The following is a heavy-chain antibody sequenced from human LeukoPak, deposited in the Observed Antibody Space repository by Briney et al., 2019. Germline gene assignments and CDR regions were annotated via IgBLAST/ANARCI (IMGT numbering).Heavy chain of an antibody. J-gene: IGHJ3*02. CDR1: GDFIRRDY. CDR3: ARLFDYDSSGDPDTFNM. Sequence: SETLSLTCSVSGDFIRRDYWTWIRQSPGKGLEWIGFFSNSGRIRYNPSLQSRVTLSIDASRSQLSLKLRSLSAADTAVYYCARLFDYDSSGDPDTFNMWGQGTKVTVSS. V-gene: IGHV4-59*01. D-gene: IGHD3-22*01. CDR2: FSNSGRI.